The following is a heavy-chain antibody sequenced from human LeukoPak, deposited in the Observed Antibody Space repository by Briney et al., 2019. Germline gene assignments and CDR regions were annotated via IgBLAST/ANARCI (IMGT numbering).Heavy chain of an antibody. V-gene: IGHV3-53*01. CDR2: IYSGGST. J-gene: IGHJ4*02. CDR1: GFTFTNYW. D-gene: IGHD6-19*01. CDR3: ASRAVVGYYYFDY. Sequence: GGSLRLSCAASGFTFTNYWMSWVRQAPGKGLEWVSVIYSGGSTYYADSVKGRFTISRDNSKNTLYLQMNSLRAEDTAVYYCASRAVVGYYYFDYWGQGTLVTVSS.